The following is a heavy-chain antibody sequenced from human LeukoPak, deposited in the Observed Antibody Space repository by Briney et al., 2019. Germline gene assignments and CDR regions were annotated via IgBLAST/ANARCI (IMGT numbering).Heavy chain of an antibody. CDR2: VRSTGGTT. CDR1: GFTFSNYA. CDR3: ARADRYGTTWYGRVDY. J-gene: IGHJ4*02. Sequence: GGSLRLSCGASGFTFSNYAMSWVRQAPGKGLESVSDVRSTGGTTAYADSVKGRFTISRDNSRNTLYLQMNSLRAEDTAVYYCARADRYGTTWYGRVDYWGQGTLVTVSS. D-gene: IGHD6-13*01. V-gene: IGHV3-23*01.